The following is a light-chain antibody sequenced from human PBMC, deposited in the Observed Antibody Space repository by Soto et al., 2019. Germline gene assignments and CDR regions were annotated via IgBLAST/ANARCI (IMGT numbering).Light chain of an antibody. V-gene: IGKV3-15*01. J-gene: IGKJ3*01. CDR2: GAS. CDR3: QQYNNWPPGIFT. CDR1: RSVSNN. Sequence: EIVMTQSPATLSVSPGERDTLSCRASRSVSNNLAWYQQKPGQAPRLLIYGASTRATGIPARFSGSGSGTEFTLTISSLQSEDFAVYYCQQYNNWPPGIFTFGPGTKVDIK.